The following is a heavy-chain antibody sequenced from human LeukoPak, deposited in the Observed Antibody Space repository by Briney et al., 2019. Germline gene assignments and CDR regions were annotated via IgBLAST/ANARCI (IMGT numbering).Heavy chain of an antibody. J-gene: IGHJ4*02. CDR3: ARPDYGDTPPRY. D-gene: IGHD4-17*01. CDR2: INAGNGNT. Sequence: GASVKVSCKASGYTFTTYAMHWVRQAPGQRLEWMGWINAGNGNTKYSQKFQGRVAITSDTSASTAYRELSSLRSEDTAVYYCARPDYGDTPPRYWGQGTLVTVSS. CDR1: GYTFTTYA. V-gene: IGHV1-3*01.